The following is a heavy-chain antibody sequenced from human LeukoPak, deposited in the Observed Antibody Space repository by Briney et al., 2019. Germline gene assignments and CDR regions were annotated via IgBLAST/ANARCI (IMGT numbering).Heavy chain of an antibody. J-gene: IGHJ3*02. Sequence: PSETLSLTCTVSGGSISSYYWSWIRQPPGKGLEWIGYISYSGGTNFNPSLKSRVTMSVDTSKNQYSLKLSSVTAADTAVYYCARGGNLYDSSGFVAFDIWGQGTMVTVSS. CDR2: ISYSGGT. CDR1: GGSISSYY. D-gene: IGHD3-22*01. CDR3: ARGGNLYDSSGFVAFDI. V-gene: IGHV4-59*01.